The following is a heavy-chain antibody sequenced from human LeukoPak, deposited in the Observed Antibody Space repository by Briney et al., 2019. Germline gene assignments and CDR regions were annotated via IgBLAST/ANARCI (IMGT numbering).Heavy chain of an antibody. V-gene: IGHV4-34*01. D-gene: IGHD5-24*01. CDR2: INHSGST. CDR3: ARARGWLQHHIDY. CDR1: GGSISSYY. Sequence: RSETLSLTCTVSGGSISSYYWSWIRQPPGKGLEWIGEINHSGSTNYNPSLKSRVTISVDTSKNQFSLKLSSVTAADTAVYYCARARGWLQHHIDYWGQGTLVTVSS. J-gene: IGHJ4*02.